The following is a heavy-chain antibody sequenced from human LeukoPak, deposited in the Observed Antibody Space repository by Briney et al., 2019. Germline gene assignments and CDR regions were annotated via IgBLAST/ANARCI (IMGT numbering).Heavy chain of an antibody. CDR2: IIPIIGTA. J-gene: IGHJ4*02. CDR1: GGTFSSYA. Sequence: SVKVSCKASGGTFSSYAISWVRQAPGQGLEWMGGIIPIIGTANYAQKFQGRVTITTDESTSAASMELSSLRSEGTAVYYCAREGGDNPGGFHYWGQGTLVTVSS. CDR3: AREGGDNPGGFHY. V-gene: IGHV1-69*05. D-gene: IGHD1-14*01.